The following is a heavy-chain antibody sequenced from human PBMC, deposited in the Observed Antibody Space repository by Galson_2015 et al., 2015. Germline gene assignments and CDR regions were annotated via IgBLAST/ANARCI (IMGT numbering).Heavy chain of an antibody. D-gene: IGHD6-13*01. CDR2: IWYDGSNK. Sequence: SLRLSCAASGFTFSSYGMHWVRQAPGKGLEWVAVIWYDGSNKYYADSVKGRFTISRDNSKNTLYLQMNSLRAEDTAVYYCARDRDPYSKGPFDYWGQGTLVTVSS. V-gene: IGHV3-33*01. CDR3: ARDRDPYSKGPFDY. CDR1: GFTFSSYG. J-gene: IGHJ4*02.